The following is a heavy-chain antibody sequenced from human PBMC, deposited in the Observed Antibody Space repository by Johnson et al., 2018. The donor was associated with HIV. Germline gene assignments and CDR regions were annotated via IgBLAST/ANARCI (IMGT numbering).Heavy chain of an antibody. D-gene: IGHD5-18*01. Sequence: VQLVESGGGFVQPGGSLRLSCAASASGSAFTFSAFAMSWVRQAPGKGLECVSSISDSCGNTYYAASVKGRFTISRDNSKNTLYLQMNSLRAEDTAVYYCAKEDGYSYGSDAFDIWGQGTMVTVSS. CDR2: ISDSCGNT. CDR3: AKEDGYSYGSDAFDI. J-gene: IGHJ3*02. V-gene: IGHV3-23*04. CDR1: ASGSAFTFSAFA.